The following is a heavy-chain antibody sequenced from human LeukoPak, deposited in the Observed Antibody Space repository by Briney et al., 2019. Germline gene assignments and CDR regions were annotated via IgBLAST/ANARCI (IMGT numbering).Heavy chain of an antibody. CDR2: ISAYNGNT. D-gene: IGHD3-9*01. CDR3: ARDQRYFDRPPTYNWFDP. J-gene: IGHJ5*02. CDR1: GYTFTSYG. Sequence: GASVKVSCKASGYTFTSYGISWVRQAPGQGLEWMGWISAYNGNTNYAQKLQGRVTMTTDTSTSTAYMELRSLRSDDTAVYYCARDQRYFDRPPTYNWFDPWGQGTLVTVSS. V-gene: IGHV1-18*01.